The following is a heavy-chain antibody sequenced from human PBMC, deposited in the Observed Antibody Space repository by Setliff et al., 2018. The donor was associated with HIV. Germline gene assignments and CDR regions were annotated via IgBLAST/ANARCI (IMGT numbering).Heavy chain of an antibody. Sequence: TSETLSLTCTVSDDSISTYYWSWIRQPPGKGLEWIGYIYSSGYTNYNPSLKSRVTISVDTSKNEVSLRMTSVIAADTAVYFCARMQQLPALSHDHWGQGTLVTVSS. D-gene: IGHD6-13*01. V-gene: IGHV4-4*09. J-gene: IGHJ4*02. CDR2: IYSSGYT. CDR1: DDSISTYY. CDR3: ARMQQLPALSHDH.